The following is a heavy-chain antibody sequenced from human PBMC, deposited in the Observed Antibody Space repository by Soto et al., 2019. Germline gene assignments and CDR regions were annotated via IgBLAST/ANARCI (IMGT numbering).Heavy chain of an antibody. D-gene: IGHD1-7*01. J-gene: IGHJ4*02. Sequence: QVQLVQSGAEVKKPGASVKVSCKASGNTFTGYYIHWVRQAPGQGLEWMGWINPKSGGRSYIQKFQGRVTMTRDTSITTAYMELNNLKSDDTAVYYCARRAERTGTAIDYWGQGTLVTVSS. V-gene: IGHV1-2*02. CDR3: ARRAERTGTAIDY. CDR1: GNTFTGYY. CDR2: INPKSGGR.